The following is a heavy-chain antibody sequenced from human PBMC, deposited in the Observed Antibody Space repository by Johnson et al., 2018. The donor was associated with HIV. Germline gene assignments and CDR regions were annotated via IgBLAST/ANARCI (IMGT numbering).Heavy chain of an antibody. J-gene: IGHJ3*02. CDR2: IFSGGRT. D-gene: IGHD3-22*01. CDR3: ARQHNYDSSGQGGGLDI. V-gene: IGHV3-66*04. Sequence: VQLVESGGGLVQPGGSLRLSCAASGFTVSGNYMTWVRQAPGKGLEWVSVIFSGGRTGYADSVKGRFTISRENAKNSLYLQMNSLRAEDTALYYCARQHNYDSSGQGGGLDIWGQGTMVTVSS. CDR1: GFTVSGNY.